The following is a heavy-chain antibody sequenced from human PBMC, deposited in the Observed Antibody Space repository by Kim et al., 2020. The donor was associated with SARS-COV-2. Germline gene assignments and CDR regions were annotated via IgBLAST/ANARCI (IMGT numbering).Heavy chain of an antibody. CDR1: GFTFSSYS. CDR3: ASAGYYYDSSGYHDAFDI. CDR2: ISSSSSTI. J-gene: IGHJ3*02. Sequence: GGSLRLSCAASGFTFSSYSMNWVRQAPGKGLEWVSYISSSSSTIYYADSVKGRFTISRDNAKNSLYLQMNSLRAEDTAVYYCASAGYYYDSSGYHDAFDIWGQGTMVTVSS. D-gene: IGHD3-22*01. V-gene: IGHV3-48*04.